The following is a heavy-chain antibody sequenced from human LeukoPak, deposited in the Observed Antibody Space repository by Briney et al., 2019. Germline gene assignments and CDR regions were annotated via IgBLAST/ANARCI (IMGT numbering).Heavy chain of an antibody. CDR2: IYSGGST. D-gene: IGHD6-19*01. J-gene: IGHJ4*02. CDR1: GFTVSSNY. Sequence: GGSLRLSCAASGFTVSSNYMSWVRQAPGKGLEWVSVIYSGGSTYYADSVKGRFTISRDNSKNALYLQMNSLRAEDTAVYYCARVGVAPVAGDYWGQGTLVTVSS. V-gene: IGHV3-66*01. CDR3: ARVGVAPVAGDY.